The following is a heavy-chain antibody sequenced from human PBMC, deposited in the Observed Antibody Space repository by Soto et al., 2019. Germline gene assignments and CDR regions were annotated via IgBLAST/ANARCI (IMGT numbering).Heavy chain of an antibody. D-gene: IGHD3-10*01. Sequence: QVQLQESGPGLVKPSETLSLTCSVSGGSIRKYYGNWIRQPAGKGLEWIGRIYTRGNSDYNPSLRSRVTMAADTSKNQLSLRLSSVTAADSAVYYCARLWFGKPPGYLDYWGQGIRVTISS. CDR1: GGSIRKYY. J-gene: IGHJ4*02. V-gene: IGHV4-4*07. CDR2: IYTRGNS. CDR3: ARLWFGKPPGYLDY.